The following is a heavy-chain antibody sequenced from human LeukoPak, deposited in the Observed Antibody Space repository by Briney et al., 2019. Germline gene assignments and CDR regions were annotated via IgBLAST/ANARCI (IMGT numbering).Heavy chain of an antibody. J-gene: IGHJ6*03. Sequence: GGSLRLSCAASGFTFDDYAMHWVRQAPGKGLEWVSSISSSSSYIYYADSVKGRFTISRDNAKNSLYLQMNSLRAEDTAVYYCAREIRITIFGVVSAADYMDVRGKGTTVTVSS. CDR2: ISSSSSYI. CDR1: GFTFDDYA. CDR3: AREIRITIFGVVSAADYMDV. D-gene: IGHD3-3*01. V-gene: IGHV3-21*01.